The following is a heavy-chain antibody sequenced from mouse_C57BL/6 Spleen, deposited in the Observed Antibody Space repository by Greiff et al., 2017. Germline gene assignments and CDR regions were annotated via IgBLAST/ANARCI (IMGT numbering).Heavy chain of an antibody. CDR2: IYPRSGNT. CDR1: GYTFTSYG. Sequence: VQLQQSGAELARPGASVKLSCKASGYTFTSYGISWVKQRTGQGLEWIGEIYPRSGNTYYNEKFKGKATLTADKSSSTAYMELRSLTSEDSAVYFWARRTLSYYGSSYWYFDVWGTGTTVTVSS. J-gene: IGHJ1*03. V-gene: IGHV1-81*01. D-gene: IGHD1-1*01. CDR3: ARRTLSYYGSSYWYFDV.